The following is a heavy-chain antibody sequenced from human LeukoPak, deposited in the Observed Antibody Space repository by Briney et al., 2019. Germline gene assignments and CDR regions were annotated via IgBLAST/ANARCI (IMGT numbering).Heavy chain of an antibody. V-gene: IGHV4-59*01. CDR1: GGSISSYY. J-gene: IGHJ3*02. D-gene: IGHD2-21*01. CDR2: IYYSGST. CDR3: ARVVHSLGIGI. Sequence: SETLSLTCTVSGGSISSYYWSWIRQPPGKGLEWIGYIYYSGSTNYNPSLKSRVTISVDTSKNQFSLKLSSVTAADTAVYYCARVVHSLGIGIWGQGTMVTVSS.